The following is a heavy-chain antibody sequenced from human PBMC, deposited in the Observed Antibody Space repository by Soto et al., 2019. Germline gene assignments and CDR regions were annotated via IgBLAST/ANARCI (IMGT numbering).Heavy chain of an antibody. CDR3: ATVRWELHDAFDI. Sequence: QVQLQESGPGLVKPSQTLSLTSTVSGGSISTGGYYWSWIRQHPGRGLEWIGYIYHSGMTFSNPSLQSRVAISIHTSKNKFSLKLSSVTAADTAVYYCATVRWELHDAFDIWGQGTMVSVSS. V-gene: IGHV4-31*03. J-gene: IGHJ3*02. CDR1: GGSISTGGYY. CDR2: IYHSGMT. D-gene: IGHD1-26*01.